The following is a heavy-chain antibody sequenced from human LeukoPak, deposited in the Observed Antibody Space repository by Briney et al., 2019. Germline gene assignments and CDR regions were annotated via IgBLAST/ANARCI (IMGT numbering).Heavy chain of an antibody. CDR2: IFYSGST. D-gene: IGHD3-22*01. V-gene: IGHV4-59*08. CDR1: GGSISSDY. CDR3: ARRSESSGYQFDY. J-gene: IGHJ4*02. Sequence: SETLSLTCTVSGGSISSDYWSWIRQPPGKGLEWIGYIFYSGSTNYNPSLKSQVTISVDTSKNQFSLKLSSVTAADTAVYYCARRSESSGYQFDYWGQGTLVTVSS.